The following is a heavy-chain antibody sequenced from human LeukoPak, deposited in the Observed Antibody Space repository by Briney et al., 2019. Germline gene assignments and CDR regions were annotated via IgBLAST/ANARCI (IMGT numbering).Heavy chain of an antibody. V-gene: IGHV3-23*01. CDR3: AKVASNSGKGGAFDI. D-gene: IGHD6-19*01. Sequence: GGSLRLSCAASGFTFSSYSMNWVRQAPGKGLEWVSSISGYGGDTYYTDSVKGRFTASRDNSKNTLYLQMNSLRAENTAIYYCAKVASNSGKGGAFDIWGQGTMVTVSS. J-gene: IGHJ3*02. CDR2: ISGYGGDT. CDR1: GFTFSSYS.